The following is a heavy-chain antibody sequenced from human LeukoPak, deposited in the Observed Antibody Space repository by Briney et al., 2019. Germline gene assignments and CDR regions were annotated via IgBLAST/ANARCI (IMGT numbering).Heavy chain of an antibody. D-gene: IGHD4-17*01. Sequence: PGGSLRLSCAASGFTFSSYAMHWVRQAPGKGLEWVAVISYDGSNKYYADSVKGRFTISRDNSKNTLYLQMNSLRAEDTAVYYCAREEDYGDYKVDYWGQGTLVTVSS. V-gene: IGHV3-30-3*01. CDR2: ISYDGSNK. CDR1: GFTFSSYA. J-gene: IGHJ4*02. CDR3: AREEDYGDYKVDY.